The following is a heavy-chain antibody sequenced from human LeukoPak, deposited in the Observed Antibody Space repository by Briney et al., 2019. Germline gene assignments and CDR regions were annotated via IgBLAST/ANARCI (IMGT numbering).Heavy chain of an antibody. V-gene: IGHV4-4*07. D-gene: IGHD3-22*01. CDR1: GGSISSCY. Sequence: SETLSLTCTVSGGSISSCYWSWIRQPAGKGLEWIGRIYTSGSTNYNPSLKSRVTMSVDTSKNQFSLKLSSVTAADTAVYYCARDGYYYDSSGYYEKMYYFDYWGQGTLVTVSS. CDR3: ARDGYYYDSSGYYEKMYYFDY. CDR2: IYTSGST. J-gene: IGHJ4*02.